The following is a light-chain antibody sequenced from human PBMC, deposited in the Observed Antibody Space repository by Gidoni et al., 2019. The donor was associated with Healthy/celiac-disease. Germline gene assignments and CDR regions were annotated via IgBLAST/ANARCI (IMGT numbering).Light chain of an antibody. CDR3: SSYTSSSTPHYV. J-gene: IGLJ1*01. Sequence: QSALTQPASVSGTPGQSITISCTGTSSDVGGYNYVSWYQHHPGKAPKLMIYEVSNRPSGVSNRFSGSKSGNTASLTISGLQAEDEADYYCSSYTSSSTPHYVFGTGTKVTVL. CDR2: EVS. CDR1: SSDVGGYNY. V-gene: IGLV2-14*01.